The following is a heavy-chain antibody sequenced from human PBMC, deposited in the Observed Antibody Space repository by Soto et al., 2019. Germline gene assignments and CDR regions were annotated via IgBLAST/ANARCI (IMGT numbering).Heavy chain of an antibody. V-gene: IGHV1-8*01. CDR3: ARGGKDIVVVPAAIATDY. D-gene: IGHD2-2*01. CDR2: MNPNSGNT. CDR1: GYTFTSHD. J-gene: IGHJ4*02. Sequence: ASVKVSCKASGYTFTSHDINWVRQATGQGLEWMGWMNPNSGNTGYAQKFQGRVTMTRNTSISTAYMELSSLRSEDTAVYYCARGGKDIVVVPAAIATDYWGQGPLVTVSS.